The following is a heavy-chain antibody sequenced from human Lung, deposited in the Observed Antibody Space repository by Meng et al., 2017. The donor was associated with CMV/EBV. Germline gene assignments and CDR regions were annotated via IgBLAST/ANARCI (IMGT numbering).Heavy chain of an antibody. CDR1: GGSFSGYY. CDR3: ARGRRGGFLEWLLSGNWFDP. D-gene: IGHD3-3*01. Sequence: GSLRLSCAVYGGSFSGYYWSWIRQPPGKGLEWIGEINHSGSTNYNPSLKSRVTISVDTSKNQFSLKLSSVTAADTAVYYCARGRRGGFLEWLLSGNWFDPWGQGTLVTVSS. V-gene: IGHV4-34*01. J-gene: IGHJ5*02. CDR2: INHSGST.